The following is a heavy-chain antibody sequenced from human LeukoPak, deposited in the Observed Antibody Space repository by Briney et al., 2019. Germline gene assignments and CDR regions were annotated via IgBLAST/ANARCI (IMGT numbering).Heavy chain of an antibody. Sequence: GASVKVSCKVSGYTLTELSMHWVRQAPGKGLEWMGGFDPEDGETIYAQKFQGRVTMTEGTSTDTAYMELSSLRSEDTAVYYCATVQLGIAVAGFDAFDIWGQGTMVTVSS. D-gene: IGHD6-19*01. J-gene: IGHJ3*02. CDR3: ATVQLGIAVAGFDAFDI. CDR1: GYTLTELS. CDR2: FDPEDGET. V-gene: IGHV1-24*01.